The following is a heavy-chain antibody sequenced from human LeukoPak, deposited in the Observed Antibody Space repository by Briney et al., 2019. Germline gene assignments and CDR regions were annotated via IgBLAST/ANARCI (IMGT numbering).Heavy chain of an antibody. D-gene: IGHD3-16*02. CDR2: ISYDGSNK. J-gene: IGHJ6*02. V-gene: IGHV3-30*18. Sequence: PGRSLRPSCAASGFTFSNFGMHWARQAPGQGLDGGAVISYDGSNKYYADSVKGRFTISRDNSKNTLYLQMNSLRAEDTAVYYCAKASVYVYYGMDVWGQGTTVTVSS. CDR1: GFTFSNFG. CDR3: AKASVYVYYGMDV.